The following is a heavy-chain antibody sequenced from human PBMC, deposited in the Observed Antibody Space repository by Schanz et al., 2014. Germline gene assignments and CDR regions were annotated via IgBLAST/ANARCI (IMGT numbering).Heavy chain of an antibody. Sequence: QVQLLESGGGVVQPGGSLRLSCAASGFTFRDFGLHWVRQAPGKGLEWVSFIEFDGIKKFYADSVKGRFTISTHNSKNTLYLQMNSLRAEDTAVYYCARLSSGSTDSWGQGTLVTVSS. CDR2: IEFDGIKK. D-gene: IGHD6-19*01. V-gene: IGHV3-30*02. CDR1: GFTFRDFG. J-gene: IGHJ4*02. CDR3: ARLSSGSTDS.